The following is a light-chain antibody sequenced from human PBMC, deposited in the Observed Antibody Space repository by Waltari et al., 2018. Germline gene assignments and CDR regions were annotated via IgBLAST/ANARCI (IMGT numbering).Light chain of an antibody. CDR1: QSVSSN. V-gene: IGKV3-15*01. CDR2: GAS. CDR3: QQYNNWPQT. Sequence: IVMTQSPATLSVSPGERATLSCRASQSVSSNLAWYQQKPGQAHRLLISGASTRATGIPARFSGSGSGTEFTLTISSLQSEDFAVYYCQQYNNWPQTFGQGTKVEIK. J-gene: IGKJ1*01.